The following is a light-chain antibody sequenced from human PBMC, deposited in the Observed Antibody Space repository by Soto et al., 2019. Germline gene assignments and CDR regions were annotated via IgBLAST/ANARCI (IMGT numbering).Light chain of an antibody. CDR3: CSYTSSSTYV. CDR2: DVS. CDR1: GSDVGGYNY. V-gene: IGLV2-14*01. J-gene: IGLJ1*01. Sequence: QSALTQPASVSGSPGQSITISCTGTGSDVGGYNYVSWYQQYPGKAPKLMIYDVSNRPSGVYNRFSGSKSGNTAALIIFGLQAEDEADYYCCSYTSSSTYVFGTGTKVTVL.